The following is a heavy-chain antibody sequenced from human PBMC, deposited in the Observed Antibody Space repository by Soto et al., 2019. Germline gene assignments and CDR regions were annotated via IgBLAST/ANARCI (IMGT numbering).Heavy chain of an antibody. CDR3: AFDMNTGVVYFDN. CDR2: IIPMFGLP. CDR1: GGTFSTYT. D-gene: IGHD3-3*01. V-gene: IGHV1-69*02. J-gene: IGHJ4*02. Sequence: QVLLVQSGAEVKRPGSSVKVSCKVSGGTFSTYTISWVRQAPGQGLEWMGRIIPMFGLPNHAQKFQGRATITADKSTHTSYLEMTGLTSEDTAVYYCAFDMNTGVVYFDNWGQGTLVTVSS.